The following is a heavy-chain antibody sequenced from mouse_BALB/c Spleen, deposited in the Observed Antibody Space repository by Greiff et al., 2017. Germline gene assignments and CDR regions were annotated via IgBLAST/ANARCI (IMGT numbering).Heavy chain of an antibody. CDR2: IWTGGGT. CDR3: VRDQGYFDY. J-gene: IGHJ2*01. V-gene: IGHV2-9-2*01. CDR1: GFSLTSYD. D-gene: IGHD3-2*02. Sequence: QVQLKESGPGLVAPSQSLSITCTVSGFSLTSYDISWIRQPPGKGLEWLGVIWTGGGTNYNSAFMSRLSISKDNSKSQVFLKMNSLQTDDTAIYYCVRDQGYFDYWGQGTTLTVSS.